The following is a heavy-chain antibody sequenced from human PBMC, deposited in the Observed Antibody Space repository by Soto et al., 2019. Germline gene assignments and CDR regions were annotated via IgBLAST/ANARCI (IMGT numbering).Heavy chain of an antibody. CDR2: IYWDDDK. Sequence: QITVKEPGLTLVKPTETLTLTCTFSGFSLSTNGMGVGWIRQPPGKALEWLALIYWDDDKRYSPSLRSRLTIIKDTSNNQVDLTMTNFDPADNGTYYCAPLPRGVYDLDRLWEKFDYWGQGTLVTVSS. CDR1: GFSLSTNGMG. D-gene: IGHD5-12*01. J-gene: IGHJ4*02. V-gene: IGHV2-5*02. CDR3: APLPRGVYDLDRLWEKFDY.